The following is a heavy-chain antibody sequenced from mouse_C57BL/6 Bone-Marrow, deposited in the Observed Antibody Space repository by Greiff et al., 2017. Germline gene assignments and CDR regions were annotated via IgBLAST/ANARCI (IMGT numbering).Heavy chain of an antibody. Sequence: DVMLVESGGGLVQPGGSLKLSCAASGFTFSDYGMAWVRQAPRKGPEWVAFISNLAYSNYYADTVTGRFTISREKAKNTLYREMSSLRSEDTAMYYCARQPGGFAYWGQGTLVTVAA. V-gene: IGHV5-15*01. CDR1: GFTFSDYG. CDR3: ARQPGGFAY. CDR2: ISNLAYSN. J-gene: IGHJ3*01.